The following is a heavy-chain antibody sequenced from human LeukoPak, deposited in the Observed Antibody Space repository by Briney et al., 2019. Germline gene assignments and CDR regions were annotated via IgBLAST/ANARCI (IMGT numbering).Heavy chain of an antibody. D-gene: IGHD1-26*01. CDR2: IYPGDSDT. J-gene: IGHJ6*03. Sequence: GESPKISCKGSGYSFTSYWIGWVRQMPGKGLEWMGIIYPGDSDTRYSPSFQGQVTISADKSISTAYLQWSSLKASDTAMYYCARQATDYYYYMDVWGKGTTVTISS. CDR3: ARQATDYYYYMDV. CDR1: GYSFTSYW. V-gene: IGHV5-51*01.